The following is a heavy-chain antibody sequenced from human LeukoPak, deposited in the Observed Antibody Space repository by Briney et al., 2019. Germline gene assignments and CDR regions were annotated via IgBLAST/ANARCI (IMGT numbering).Heavy chain of an antibody. CDR1: GFTFSSYA. J-gene: IGHJ4*02. CDR2: IRHSGST. Sequence: PGGSLRLSCAASGFTFSSYAMSWIRQAPGKGPEWIGEIRHSGSTDYNPSLKSRVTVSIDTSKKQFSLKLTSVTAADTAVYYCARGRGVRGLRVLPYFDYWGQGTLVTVSS. D-gene: IGHD3-10*01. V-gene: IGHV4-34*01. CDR3: ARGRGVRGLRVLPYFDY.